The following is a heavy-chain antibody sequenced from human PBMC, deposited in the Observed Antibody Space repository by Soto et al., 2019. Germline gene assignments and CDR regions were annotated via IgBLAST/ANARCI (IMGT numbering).Heavy chain of an antibody. CDR1: GYIFTGYY. J-gene: IGHJ4*02. Sequence: ASVKVSCKASGYIFTGYYIHWVRQAPGQGLEGMGWINPNSGDTNYTQKFQGWVTMTRDTSISTAYMELSRLRSDDTAVYYCATSRISIAVAGETEYYFDYWGQGTLVTVSS. CDR2: INPNSGDT. D-gene: IGHD6-19*01. CDR3: ATSRISIAVAGETEYYFDY. V-gene: IGHV1-2*04.